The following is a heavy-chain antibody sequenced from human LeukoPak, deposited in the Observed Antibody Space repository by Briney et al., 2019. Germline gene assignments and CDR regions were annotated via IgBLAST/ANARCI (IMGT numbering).Heavy chain of an antibody. Sequence: ASVKVSCKASGYTFTGYYMHWVRQAPGQGLEWMGWINPNSGNTGYAQKFQGRVTMTRNTSISTAYMELSSLRSEDTAVYYCAVAAAGTQYYFDYWGQGTLVTVSS. CDR3: AVAAAGTQYYFDY. J-gene: IGHJ4*02. D-gene: IGHD6-13*01. V-gene: IGHV1-8*02. CDR1: GYTFTGYY. CDR2: INPNSGNT.